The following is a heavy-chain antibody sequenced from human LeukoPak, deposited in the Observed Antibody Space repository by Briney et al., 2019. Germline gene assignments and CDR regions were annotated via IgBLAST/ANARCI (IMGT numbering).Heavy chain of an antibody. CDR2: IWDDGSDK. J-gene: IGHJ4*02. CDR3: AREGSGVAGHFDY. Sequence: PGRSLRLSCVASGFTFTNHGMHWVRQAPGKGLEWVASIWDDGSDKYSADSVRGRFTISRDNSKKTLYLQMNSLRAEDTAVYYCAREGSGVAGHFDYWGQGTLVTVSS. CDR1: GFTFTNHG. D-gene: IGHD6-19*01. V-gene: IGHV3-33*08.